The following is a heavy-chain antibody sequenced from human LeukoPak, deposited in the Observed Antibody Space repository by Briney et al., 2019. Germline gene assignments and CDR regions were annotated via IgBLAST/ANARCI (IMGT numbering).Heavy chain of an antibody. Sequence: GGSLRLSCAASGFTFSSYAMHWVRQAPGKGLEYVSTINSNGGSTYYANSVKGRFTISRDNSKNTLYLQMGSLRAEDTAVYYCARAGYDSSGPRYYFDYWGQGTLVTVSS. J-gene: IGHJ4*02. CDR3: ARAGYDSSGPRYYFDY. V-gene: IGHV3-64*01. CDR2: INSNGGST. D-gene: IGHD3-22*01. CDR1: GFTFSSYA.